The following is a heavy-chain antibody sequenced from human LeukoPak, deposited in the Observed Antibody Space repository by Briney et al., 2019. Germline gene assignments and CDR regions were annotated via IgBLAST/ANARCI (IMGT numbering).Heavy chain of an antibody. D-gene: IGHD3-9*01. CDR2: INHSGST. CDR3: ARTPQGDNYFDY. V-gene: IGHV4-34*01. Sequence: TSETLSLTCAVYGGSFSGYYWSWIRQPPGKGLEWIGEINHSGSTNYNPSLKSRVTISVDTSNNQLSLMMTSVTAADTAVFYRARTPQGDNYFDYWGQGHLVTVSS. CDR1: GGSFSGYY. J-gene: IGHJ4*02.